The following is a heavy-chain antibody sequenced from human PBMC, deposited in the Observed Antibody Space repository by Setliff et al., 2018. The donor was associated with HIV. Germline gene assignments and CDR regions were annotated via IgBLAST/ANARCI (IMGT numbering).Heavy chain of an antibody. J-gene: IGHJ4*02. CDR1: GYSISSGYY. D-gene: IGHD6-19*01. CDR3: ARVRGSSGWYVFDY. Sequence: SETLSLTCTVSGYSISSGYYWGFIRQPPGKGLEWIGSIFHSGTTYYNPSLKSRVTMSVDTSKNQFSLKLNSVTAADTAVYYCARVRGSSGWYVFDYWGQGTLVTVSS. V-gene: IGHV4-38-2*02. CDR2: IFHSGTT.